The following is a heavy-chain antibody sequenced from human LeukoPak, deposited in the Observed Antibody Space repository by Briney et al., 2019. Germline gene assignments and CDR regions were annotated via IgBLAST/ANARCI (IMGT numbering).Heavy chain of an antibody. D-gene: IGHD6-6*01. Sequence: KPGGSLRLSCAASGFTFSSYSMNWVRQAPGKGLEWVSSISSSSSYIYYADSVKGRFTISIDNAKNSLYLQMNILRAENTAVYYCAREGVPAARDEWGQGTLVTVSS. CDR3: AREGVPAARDE. V-gene: IGHV3-21*01. CDR1: GFTFSSYS. CDR2: ISSSSSYI. J-gene: IGHJ4*02.